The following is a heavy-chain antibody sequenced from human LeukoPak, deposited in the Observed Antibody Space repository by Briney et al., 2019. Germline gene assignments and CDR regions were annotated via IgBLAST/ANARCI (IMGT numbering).Heavy chain of an antibody. CDR3: ARADIFDF. V-gene: IGHV3-74*01. D-gene: IGHD2-15*01. J-gene: IGHJ4*02. CDR1: GFTFNKYW. CDR2: INFDGSST. Sequence: GGSLRLSCAASGFTFNKYWMQWVRQAPGKGLVWVSHINFDGSSTTYADSVKGRFTISRDNAKNTLYLEVTSLRAEDTAVYYCARADIFDFWGQGSLVTVSS.